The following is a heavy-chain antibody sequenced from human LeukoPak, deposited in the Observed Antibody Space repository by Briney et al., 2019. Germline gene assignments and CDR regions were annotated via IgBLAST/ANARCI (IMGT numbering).Heavy chain of an antibody. CDR1: GGSISGYC. J-gene: IGHJ1*01. D-gene: IGHD3-16*02. CDR3: AREGGGSNRCLD. CDR2: IYATGTT. Sequence: SETLSLTCTVSGGSISGYCWSWIRQPAGKGLEWIGRIYATGTTNYNPSLKSRVTMSVDTSKNQFSLNLTSVTAAATAVYYCAREGGGSNRCLDWGQGTLVTVSS. V-gene: IGHV4-4*07.